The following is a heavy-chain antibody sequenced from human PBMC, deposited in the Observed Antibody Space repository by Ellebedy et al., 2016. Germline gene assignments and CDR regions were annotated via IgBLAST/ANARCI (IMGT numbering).Heavy chain of an antibody. CDR2: IYYSGST. V-gene: IGHV4-61*01. CDR3: ASRRDIVLMVYAAYFDY. J-gene: IGHJ4*02. Sequence: SETLSLTXTVSDGSVSSGSYYWSWIRQPPGKGLEWIGNIYYSGSTNYNPSLKSRVTISVDTSKNQFSLKLTSVTAADTAVYYCASRRDIVLMVYAAYFDYWGQGTLVTVSS. CDR1: DGSVSSGSYY. D-gene: IGHD2-8*01.